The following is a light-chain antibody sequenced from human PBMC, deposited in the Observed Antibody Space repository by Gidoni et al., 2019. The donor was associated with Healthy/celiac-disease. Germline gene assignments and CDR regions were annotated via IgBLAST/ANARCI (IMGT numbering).Light chain of an antibody. V-gene: IGKV3-20*01. CDR1: QSGSSSY. CDR3: QQYGSSPLT. Sequence: ELVLTQSPGTLSLSPGERATLSCRASQSGSSSYLAWYQQKPGQAPRLLIYGASSRATGIQDRFSGSGSGTDFTLTISRLEPEDFAVYYCQQYGSSPLTFGGGTKVEIK. CDR2: GAS. J-gene: IGKJ4*01.